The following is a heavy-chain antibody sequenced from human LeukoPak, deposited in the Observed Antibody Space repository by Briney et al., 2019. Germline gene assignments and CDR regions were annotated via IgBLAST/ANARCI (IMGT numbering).Heavy chain of an antibody. J-gene: IGHJ4*02. Sequence: SETLSLTCTVSGGSISSYYWSWIRQPPGKGLEWIGYIYYSGSTNYNASLTNRVTISVDTSKNQFSLKLSSVTAADTAVYYCARVSSGSYYGLLGTSFDYWGQGTLVTVSS. CDR3: ARVSSGSYYGLLGTSFDY. CDR2: IYYSGST. D-gene: IGHD1-26*01. CDR1: GGSISSYY. V-gene: IGHV4-59*01.